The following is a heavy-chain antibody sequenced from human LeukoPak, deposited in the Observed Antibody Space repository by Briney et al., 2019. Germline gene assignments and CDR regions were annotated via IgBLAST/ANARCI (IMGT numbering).Heavy chain of an antibody. D-gene: IGHD1-1*01. Sequence: PGGSLRLSCAASGFTFSSYAMHWVRQAPGKGLEWVAVISYDGSNKYYADSVKGRFTISRDNSKNTLYLQMNSLRAEDTAVYYCARRSNGTYSNYGLDVWGQGTTVTVSS. V-gene: IGHV3-30-3*01. CDR2: ISYDGSNK. CDR3: ARRSNGTYSNYGLDV. CDR1: GFTFSSYA. J-gene: IGHJ6*02.